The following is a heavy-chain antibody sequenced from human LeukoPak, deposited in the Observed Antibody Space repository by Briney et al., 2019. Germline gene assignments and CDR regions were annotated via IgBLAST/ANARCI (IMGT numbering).Heavy chain of an antibody. CDR1: GGSISRYY. CDR2: IYTSGST. J-gene: IGHJ4*02. CDR3: ARVDGYNNFDY. Sequence: SETLSLTRTVSGGSISRYYWSWIRQPAGKGLEWIGRIYTSGSTNYNPSLKSRVTMPVDTSKNEFSLKLSSVTAADTAVYYCARVDGYNNFDYWGQGTLVTVRS. D-gene: IGHD5-24*01. V-gene: IGHV4-4*07.